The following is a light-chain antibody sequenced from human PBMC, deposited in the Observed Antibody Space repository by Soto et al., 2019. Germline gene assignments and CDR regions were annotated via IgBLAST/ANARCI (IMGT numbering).Light chain of an antibody. CDR1: LTIGDS. V-gene: IGKV1-9*01. CDR3: QQLSSSPLT. CDR2: GAS. J-gene: IGKJ4*01. Sequence: DIRMTQSPSSLSASVGDRVTITCRASLTIGDSLSWFQQKVGKPPTLLIYGASALQSGVPARFSGSGSGTDFTLTISNMQPEDFATYYCQQLSSSPLTFGGGTKVDIK.